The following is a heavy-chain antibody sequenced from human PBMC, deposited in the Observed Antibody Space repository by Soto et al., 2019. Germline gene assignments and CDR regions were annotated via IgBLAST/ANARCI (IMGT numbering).Heavy chain of an antibody. Sequence: SVKVSCKASGGTFSSYAISWVRQAPGQGLEWMEGIIPIFGTANYAQKFQGRVTITADESTSTAYMELSSLRSEDTAVYYCARVRGAPFGNWFDPWGQGTLVTVSS. CDR1: GGTFSSYA. J-gene: IGHJ5*02. V-gene: IGHV1-69*13. D-gene: IGHD3-3*01. CDR3: ARVRGAPFGNWFDP. CDR2: IIPIFGTA.